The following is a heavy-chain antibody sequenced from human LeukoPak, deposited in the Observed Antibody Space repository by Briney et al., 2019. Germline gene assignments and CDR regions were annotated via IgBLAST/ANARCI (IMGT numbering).Heavy chain of an antibody. Sequence: GGSLRLSCAASGFTFSSYGMHWVRQAPGKGLEWVAVIWYDGSNKYYADSVKGRFTISKDNSKNMLYLQMNSLRAEDTAVYYCAREGCSGGSCYSGVDAFDIWGQGTMVTVSS. V-gene: IGHV3-33*01. CDR1: GFTFSSYG. CDR2: IWYDGSNK. D-gene: IGHD2-15*01. CDR3: AREGCSGGSCYSGVDAFDI. J-gene: IGHJ3*02.